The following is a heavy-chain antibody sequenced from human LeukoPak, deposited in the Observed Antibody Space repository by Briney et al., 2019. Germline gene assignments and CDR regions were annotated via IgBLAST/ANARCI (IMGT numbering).Heavy chain of an antibody. J-gene: IGHJ4*02. CDR1: GFTFRGSP. V-gene: IGHV3-73*01. CDR3: TQSNY. Sequence: GGSLRLSCAASGFTFRGSPILWVRQASGKGLEWVGRIRSKADNYATAYAASVQGRCTISRDDSKSTAYLQLNSLKTEDTAMYYCTQSNYWGQGALVTVSS. CDR2: IRSKADNYAT.